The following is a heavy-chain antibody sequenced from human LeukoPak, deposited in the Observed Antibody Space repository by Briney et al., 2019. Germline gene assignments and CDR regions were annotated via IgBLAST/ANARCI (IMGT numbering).Heavy chain of an antibody. CDR1: GFTFSSYG. V-gene: IGHV3-30*18. Sequence: GGSLRLSCAASGFTFSSYGMHWVRQAPGKGLEWVAVISYDGSNKYYADSVKGRFTISRDNSKNTLYLQMNSLRAEDTAVYYCAEELAYYDILTGYRGMDVWGQGTTVTVSS. CDR2: ISYDGSNK. CDR3: AEELAYYDILTGYRGMDV. D-gene: IGHD3-9*01. J-gene: IGHJ6*02.